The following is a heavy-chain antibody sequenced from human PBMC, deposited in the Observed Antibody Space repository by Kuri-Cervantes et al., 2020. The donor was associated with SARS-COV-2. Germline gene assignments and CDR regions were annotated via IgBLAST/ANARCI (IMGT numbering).Heavy chain of an antibody. CDR2: IRSKAYGGTT. Sequence: GGSLRLSCAASGFTFSRYWMSWVRQAPGKGLEWIGFIRSKAYGGTTEYAASVKGKFSISRDDSESVVYLQMNSLQTEDTAVYYCSRGPIAPTIYSITPHFDSWGQGSLVTVSS. J-gene: IGHJ4*02. D-gene: IGHD3-3*01. CDR1: GFTFSRYW. CDR3: SRGPIAPTIYSITPHFDS. V-gene: IGHV3-49*04.